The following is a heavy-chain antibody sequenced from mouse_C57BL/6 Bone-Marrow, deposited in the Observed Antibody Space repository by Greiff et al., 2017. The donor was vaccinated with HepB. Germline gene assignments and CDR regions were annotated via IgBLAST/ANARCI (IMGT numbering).Heavy chain of an antibody. CDR2: IYPGSGST. Sequence: QVQLQQSGAELVKPGASVKMSCKASGYTFTSYWITWVKQRPGQGLEWIGDIYPGSGSTNYNEKFKSKATLTVDTSSSTAYMQLSSLTSEDSAVYYCARGYYGRGYFDYWGQGTTRTVSS. D-gene: IGHD1-1*01. V-gene: IGHV1-55*01. CDR1: GYTFTSYW. J-gene: IGHJ2*01. CDR3: ARGYYGRGYFDY.